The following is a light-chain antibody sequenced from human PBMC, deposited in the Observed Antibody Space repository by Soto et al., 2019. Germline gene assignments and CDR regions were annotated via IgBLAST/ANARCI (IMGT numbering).Light chain of an antibody. Sequence: QSALTQPASVSGSPGQSITTSCTGTSSDVGGYNYVSWYQQHPGKAPKVMIYEVSNRPSGVSNRFSGSKSGNTASLTISGLQAEDEADYYCSSYTSSSTYVFGTGTKGTVL. J-gene: IGLJ1*01. CDR1: SSDVGGYNY. V-gene: IGLV2-14*01. CDR3: SSYTSSSTYV. CDR2: EVS.